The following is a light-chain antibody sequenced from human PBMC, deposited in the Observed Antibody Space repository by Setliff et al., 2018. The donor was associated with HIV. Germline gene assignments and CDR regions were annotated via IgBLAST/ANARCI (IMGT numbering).Light chain of an antibody. Sequence: QSVLTQPASVSGPPGQSITISCNGTSTDIGGYNFVSWYQQYPGKAPKLIIYDVTRRPSGVSDRFPASKSGNTASLTISGLQAEDESDYYCSSYTKSVTYVLFGGGTKVTVL. J-gene: IGLJ2*01. CDR3: SSYTKSVTYVL. CDR1: STDIGGYNF. CDR2: DVT. V-gene: IGLV2-14*03.